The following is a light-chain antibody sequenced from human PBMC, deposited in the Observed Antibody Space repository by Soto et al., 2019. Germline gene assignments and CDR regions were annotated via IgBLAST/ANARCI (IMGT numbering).Light chain of an antibody. CDR2: GAS. V-gene: IGKV3-20*01. CDR1: QSVSSNS. Sequence: EILLTQSPGTLSLSQWEIATLSCGASQSVSSNSLAWYHQKPGQPPRLLIYGASSRATGIPDRFSGSGSGTDFTLTISRLEPEDFAVYYCQQYGSSLITFGQGTRLEIK. J-gene: IGKJ5*01. CDR3: QQYGSSLIT.